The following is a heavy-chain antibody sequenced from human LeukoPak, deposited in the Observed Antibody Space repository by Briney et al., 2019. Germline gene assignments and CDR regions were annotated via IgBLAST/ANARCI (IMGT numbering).Heavy chain of an antibody. CDR2: IGSYGSST. CDR3: VKGLYSGSPHFDY. V-gene: IGHV3-64D*09. D-gene: IGHD1-26*01. Sequence: GGSLRLSCSASGFTFSTYAMHWVRQAPGKGLEYVSAIGSYGSSTYYADSVKGRFTISRDNSKNTLYLQMSSLRAEDTAVYYCVKGLYSGSPHFDYWGQGTLVTVSS. CDR1: GFTFSTYA. J-gene: IGHJ4*02.